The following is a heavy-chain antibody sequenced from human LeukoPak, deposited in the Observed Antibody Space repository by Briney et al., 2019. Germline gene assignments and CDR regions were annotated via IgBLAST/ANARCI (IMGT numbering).Heavy chain of an antibody. D-gene: IGHD5-12*01. J-gene: IGHJ4*02. CDR1: GFTFSSYA. CDR2: ISGSGGST. V-gene: IGHV3-23*01. Sequence: GGSLRLSCAASGFTFSSYAMSWVRQAPGKGLEWVSAISGSGGSTYYADSVKGRFTISRDNSKNTLYLQMNSLRAEDTAVYYCARDLTSGYGIDYWGQGTLVTVSS. CDR3: ARDLTSGYGIDY.